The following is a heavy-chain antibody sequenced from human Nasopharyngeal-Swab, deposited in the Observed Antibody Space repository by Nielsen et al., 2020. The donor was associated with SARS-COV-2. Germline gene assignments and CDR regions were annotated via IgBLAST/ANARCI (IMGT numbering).Heavy chain of an antibody. CDR3: ASQGSVSYYLLYYYYGMDV. V-gene: IGHV4-39*01. CDR2: IYYSGST. J-gene: IGHJ6*02. D-gene: IGHD1-26*01. Sequence: WIRQPPGKGLEWIGSIYYSGSTYYNPSLKSRVTISVDTSKNQFSLKLSSVTAADTAVYYCASQGSVSYYLLYYYYGMDVWGQGTTVTVSS.